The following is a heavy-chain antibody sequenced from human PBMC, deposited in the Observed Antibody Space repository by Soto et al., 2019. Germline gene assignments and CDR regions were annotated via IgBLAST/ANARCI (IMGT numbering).Heavy chain of an antibody. J-gene: IGHJ6*02. CDR3: ARMGIVVVPAAAPPNYYGMDV. CDR1: GFTVSSNY. CDR2: IYSGGST. Sequence: PGGSLRLSCAASGFTVSSNYMSWVRQAPGKGLEWVSVIYSGGSTYYADSVKGRFTISRDNSKNKLYLQMNSLRAEDTAVYYCARMGIVVVPAAAPPNYYGMDVWGQGTTVTVSS. V-gene: IGHV3-53*01. D-gene: IGHD2-2*03.